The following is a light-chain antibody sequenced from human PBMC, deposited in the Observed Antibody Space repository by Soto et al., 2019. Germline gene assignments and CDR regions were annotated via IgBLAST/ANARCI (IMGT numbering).Light chain of an antibody. CDR2: KAS. Sequence: DIQMTQSPSTLSASVGDRVTITCRASQSISSWLAWYQQEPGKAPKLLIYKASSLESGVPSRFSGSGSGTEFTLTISSLQPDDFATYYCQQYNSYRRTFGQGTKVEFK. V-gene: IGKV1-5*03. J-gene: IGKJ1*01. CDR1: QSISSW. CDR3: QQYNSYRRT.